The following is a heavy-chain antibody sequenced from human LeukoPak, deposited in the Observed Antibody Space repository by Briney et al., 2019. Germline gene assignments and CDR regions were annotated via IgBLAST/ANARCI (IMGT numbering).Heavy chain of an antibody. CDR2: IDANNGDT. V-gene: IGHV1-2*02. D-gene: IGHD4-11*01. Sequence: ASVKASCKASGYTFRGNYIHWLRQAPGQGLEWMGWIDANNGDTKSAQKFQGRVTMSRDTSISTAYMDLSSLSPDDAAVYYCARDPSSVTLYFFYYWGQGTLVTVSS. J-gene: IGHJ4*02. CDR1: GYTFRGNY. CDR3: ARDPSSVTLYFFYY.